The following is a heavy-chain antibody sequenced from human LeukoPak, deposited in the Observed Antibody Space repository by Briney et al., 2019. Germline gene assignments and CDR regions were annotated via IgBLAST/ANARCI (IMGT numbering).Heavy chain of an antibody. V-gene: IGHV3-7*01. Sequence: GGSLRLSCVASGFTFSSYWMSWVRQAPGKGLEWLANIKEDGNGNNYVDSVKGRFTISRDSAKSSLYLQMNSLRADDTAVYYCAREIPAAAVLFDYWGQGALVTVSS. CDR1: GFTFSSYW. CDR3: AREIPAAAVLFDY. J-gene: IGHJ4*02. CDR2: IKEDGNGN. D-gene: IGHD3-3*02.